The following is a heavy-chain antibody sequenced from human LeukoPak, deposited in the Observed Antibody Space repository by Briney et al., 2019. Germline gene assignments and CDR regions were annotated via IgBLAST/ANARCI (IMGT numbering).Heavy chain of an antibody. CDR1: GFTFDDYG. D-gene: IGHD1-26*01. J-gene: IGHJ6*03. Sequence: TGGSLRLSCAASGFTFDDYGMSWVRQAPGKGLEWVSGINWNGGSTGYADSVKGRFTISRDNAKNSLYLQVNSLRAEDTALYYCAREGGIVGAITGTYYYYMDVWGKGTTVTVSS. CDR2: INWNGGST. CDR3: AREGGIVGAITGTYYYYMDV. V-gene: IGHV3-20*04.